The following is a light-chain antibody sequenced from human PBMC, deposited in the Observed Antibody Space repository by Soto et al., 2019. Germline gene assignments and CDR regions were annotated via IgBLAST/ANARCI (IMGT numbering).Light chain of an antibody. J-gene: IGKJ5*01. CDR2: AAS. V-gene: IGKV1-9*01. CDR3: QQLFDSPIT. Sequence: DIQLTQSPSFLSASVGDRVTITCLASQGISSYLAWYQQKPGKAPNLLIYAASTLESGVPSRFSATVSGTEFSLTITSLQPEDFATYYCQQLFDSPITFGQGTRLEIK. CDR1: QGISSY.